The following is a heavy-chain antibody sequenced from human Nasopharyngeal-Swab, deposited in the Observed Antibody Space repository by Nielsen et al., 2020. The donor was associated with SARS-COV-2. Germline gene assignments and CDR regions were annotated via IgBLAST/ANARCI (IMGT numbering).Heavy chain of an antibody. CDR3: ARGQYCSSTSCYARGYYYYGMDV. Sequence: GESLKISCAASGFTFSSYSMNWVRQAPGKGLEWVSSISSSSSYIYYADSVKGRFTISSDNAKNSLYLQMNSLRAEDTAVYYCARGQYCSSTSCYARGYYYYGMDVWGQGTTVTVSS. J-gene: IGHJ6*02. CDR2: ISSSSSYI. CDR1: GFTFSSYS. D-gene: IGHD2-2*01. V-gene: IGHV3-21*01.